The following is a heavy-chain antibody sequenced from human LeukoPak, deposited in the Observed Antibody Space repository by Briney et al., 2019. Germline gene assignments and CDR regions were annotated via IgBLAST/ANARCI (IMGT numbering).Heavy chain of an antibody. CDR3: ARDRGNIVVVTAMDY. Sequence: GGSLRLSCAASGFTFSDYWMHWVRQAPGKGLVWVSIINTDTRGTYYADSVKGRFTISRDNAKNTLYLQMNSLRAEDTAVYYCARDRGNIVVVTAMDYWGQGTLVSVSS. J-gene: IGHJ4*02. CDR1: GFTFSDYW. D-gene: IGHD2-21*02. CDR2: INTDTRGT. V-gene: IGHV3-74*01.